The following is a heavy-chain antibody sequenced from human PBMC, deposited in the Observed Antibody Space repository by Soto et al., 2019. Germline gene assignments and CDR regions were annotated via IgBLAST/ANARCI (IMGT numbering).Heavy chain of an antibody. D-gene: IGHD4-4*01. J-gene: IGHJ6*02. V-gene: IGHV3-48*02. CDR2: ISRSSTSI. Sequence: EVQLVESGGGLVQPGGSLRLSCAASGFTFSSYSMNWVRQAPGKGLEWVSYISRSSTSILYADSVKGRFTISRDSAKNTLYLPMNSLKDEDTAVYYCAREPPYSNYAMDVGVQGTTVTVSS. CDR3: AREPPYSNYAMDV. CDR1: GFTFSSYS.